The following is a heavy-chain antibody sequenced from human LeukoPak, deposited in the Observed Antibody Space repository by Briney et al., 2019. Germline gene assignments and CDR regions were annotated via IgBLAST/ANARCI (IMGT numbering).Heavy chain of an antibody. Sequence: PGGSLRLSCAASGFTFSSYEMNWVRQAPGKGLEWVSYISSSGSTIYYADSVKGRFTISRDNAKNSLYLQMNSLRAEDTAVYYCARGGSGWYWRWSDWGQGTLVTVSS. D-gene: IGHD6-19*01. J-gene: IGHJ4*02. V-gene: IGHV3-48*03. CDR3: ARGGSGWYWRWSD. CDR1: GFTFSSYE. CDR2: ISSSGSTI.